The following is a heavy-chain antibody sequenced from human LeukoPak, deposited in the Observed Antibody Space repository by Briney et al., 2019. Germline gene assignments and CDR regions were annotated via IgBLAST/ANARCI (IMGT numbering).Heavy chain of an antibody. CDR1: GGSISSYY. CDR3: ARHFPFYYYYGMDV. V-gene: IGHV4-59*08. Sequence: SETLSLTCTGSGGSISSYYWSWIRQPPGKGLEWIGYIYYSGSTNYNPSLKSRVTISVDTSKNQFSLKLSSVTAADTAVYYCARHFPFYYYYGMDVWGQGTTVTVSS. CDR2: IYYSGST. J-gene: IGHJ6*02.